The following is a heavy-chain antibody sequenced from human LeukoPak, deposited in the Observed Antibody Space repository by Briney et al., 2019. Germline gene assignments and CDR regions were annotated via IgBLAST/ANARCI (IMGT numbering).Heavy chain of an antibody. Sequence: GGSLRLSCAASGFTFSGYALTWVRQAPGKGLEWVSTIGYSGADTYYADSVKGRFTISRDNSKNTLYLQMNSLRAEDTAVYYCAKDQDWRGIAVAGTPCDYWGQGTLVTVSS. CDR3: AKDQDWRGIAVAGTPCDY. V-gene: IGHV3-23*01. D-gene: IGHD6-19*01. CDR1: GFTFSGYA. CDR2: IGYSGADT. J-gene: IGHJ4*02.